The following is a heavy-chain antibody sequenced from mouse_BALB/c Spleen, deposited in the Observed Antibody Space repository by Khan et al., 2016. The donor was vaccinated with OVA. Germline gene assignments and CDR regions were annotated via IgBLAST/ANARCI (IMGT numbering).Heavy chain of an antibody. Sequence: EVELVESGGGLVQPKGSLKLACAASGFTFNTYAMNWVRQAPGKGLEWVARIRNKSNNYATYYADSVKDRFTISRDDSQTMLYLQMSNLKTEDTAMYYYVRTSGYYFNYWGQGTTLTVSS. CDR1: GFTFNTYA. V-gene: IGHV10-1*02. CDR3: VRTSGYYFNY. CDR2: IRNKSNNYAT. J-gene: IGHJ2*01. D-gene: IGHD3-1*01.